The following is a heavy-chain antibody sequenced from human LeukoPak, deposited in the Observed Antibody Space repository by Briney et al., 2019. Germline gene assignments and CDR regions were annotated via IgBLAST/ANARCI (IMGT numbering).Heavy chain of an antibody. V-gene: IGHV4-59*02. CDR1: GGSVSIYY. CDR2: IYYSGST. J-gene: IGHJ3*02. CDR3: ARDLSRLYYYDSSGYDAFDI. Sequence: SETLSLTCTVSGGSVSIYYWSWIRQPPGKGLEWIGYIYYSGSTNYNPSLKSRVTISVDTSKNQFSLKLSSVTAADTAVYYCARDLSRLYYYDSSGYDAFDIWGQGTMVTVSS. D-gene: IGHD3-22*01.